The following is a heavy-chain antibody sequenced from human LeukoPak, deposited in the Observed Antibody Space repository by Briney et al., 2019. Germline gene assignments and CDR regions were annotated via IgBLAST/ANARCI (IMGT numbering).Heavy chain of an antibody. Sequence: ASVKVSCKASGGTSSSYAISWVRPAPRQGLEWMGRIIPILGIANYAQKFQGRVTITADKSTSTAYMELSSLRSEDTAVYYCARGGGPYSSSWTWGQGTLVTVSS. CDR1: GGTSSSYA. D-gene: IGHD6-13*01. V-gene: IGHV1-69*04. J-gene: IGHJ4*02. CDR2: IIPILGIA. CDR3: ARGGGPYSSSWT.